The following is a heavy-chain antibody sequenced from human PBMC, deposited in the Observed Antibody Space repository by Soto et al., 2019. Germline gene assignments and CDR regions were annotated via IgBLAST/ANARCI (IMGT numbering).Heavy chain of an antibody. D-gene: IGHD4-17*01. Sequence: PSETLSLTCTVSGGSISSYYWSWVRQPPGKGLEWIGSIYYSGSTYYNPSLKSRVTISVDTSKNQFSLKLSPVTAADTAVYYCARNPTVTYYYYYYMDVWGKGTTVTVSS. CDR3: ARNPTVTYYYYYYMDV. V-gene: IGHV4-59*05. CDR2: IYYSGST. CDR1: GGSISSYY. J-gene: IGHJ6*03.